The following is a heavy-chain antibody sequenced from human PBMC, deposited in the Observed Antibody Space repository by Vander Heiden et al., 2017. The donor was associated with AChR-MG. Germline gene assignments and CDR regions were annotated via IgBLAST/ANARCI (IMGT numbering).Heavy chain of an antibody. CDR3: AKDVGSVGWYSTFDN. Sequence: EVQLLESGGGLVQPGGSLRLSCAASGFTFSSDAMSWVRPAPRKGLEWVSAIGGSGGSTYYADSVKGRFTISRDNSKNTLYLQMRSLRAEDTAVYYCAKDVGSVGWYSTFDNWGQGTLVTVSS. CDR2: IGGSGGST. D-gene: IGHD6-19*01. CDR1: GFTFSSDA. V-gene: IGHV3-23*01. J-gene: IGHJ4*02.